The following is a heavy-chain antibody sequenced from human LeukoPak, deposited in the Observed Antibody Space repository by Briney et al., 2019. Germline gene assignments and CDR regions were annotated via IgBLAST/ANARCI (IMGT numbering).Heavy chain of an antibody. CDR1: GGSISSGGYY. J-gene: IGHJ4*02. CDR2: IYYSGST. V-gene: IGHV4-31*03. D-gene: IGHD3-10*01. CDR3: ARARYYYGSGSSDFDY. Sequence: SETLSLTCTVSGGSISSGGYYWSWIRQHPGKGLEWIGYIYYSGSTYYNPSLKSRVTISVDTSKNQFPLKLSSVTAADTAVYYCARARYYYGSGSSDFDYWGQGTLVTVSS.